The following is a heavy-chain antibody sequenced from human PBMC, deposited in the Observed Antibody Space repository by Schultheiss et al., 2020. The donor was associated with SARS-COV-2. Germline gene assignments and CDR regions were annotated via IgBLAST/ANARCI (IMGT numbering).Heavy chain of an antibody. Sequence: SQTLSLTCTVSGGSISSGDYYWSWIRQPPGKGLEWIGYIYYSGSTYYNPSLKSRVTISVDKSKNQFSLKLSSVTAADTAVYYCARDGAGTWAFYFYYMDVWGQGTLVTVSS. CDR1: GGSISSGDYY. D-gene: IGHD1-1*01. V-gene: IGHV4-30-4*01. J-gene: IGHJ6*03. CDR3: ARDGAGTWAFYFYYMDV. CDR2: IYYSGST.